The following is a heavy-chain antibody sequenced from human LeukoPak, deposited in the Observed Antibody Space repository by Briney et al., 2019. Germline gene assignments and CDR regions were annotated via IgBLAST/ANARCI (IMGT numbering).Heavy chain of an antibody. V-gene: IGHV1-69*06. CDR2: IIPIFGTA. J-gene: IGHJ6*02. Sequence: SVKVSCKASGGTFSSYAISWVRQAPGQGLEWMGGIIPIFGTANYAQKFQGRVTITADKSTSTAYMELSSLRSEDTAVYYCVRAMVRGVIIESAAYYYGMDVWGQGTTVTVSS. D-gene: IGHD3-10*01. CDR1: GGTFSSYA. CDR3: VRAMVRGVIIESAAYYYGMDV.